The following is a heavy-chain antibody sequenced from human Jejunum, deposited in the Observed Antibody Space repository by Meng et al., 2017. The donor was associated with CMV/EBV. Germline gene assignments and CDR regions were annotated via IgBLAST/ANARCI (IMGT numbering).Heavy chain of an antibody. CDR2: IRGYNGNT. V-gene: IGHV1-18*01. Sequence: CKVSGDKVRSYVTNWVRQAPGQGLEWMGWIRGYNGNTNYAQRLQGRLTMTQDTSTNTAYMELTSLTSDDTAVYYCARSGINDYGFFDYWGQGSLVTVSS. CDR1: GDKVRSYV. D-gene: IGHD4/OR15-4a*01. J-gene: IGHJ4*02. CDR3: ARSGINDYGFFDY.